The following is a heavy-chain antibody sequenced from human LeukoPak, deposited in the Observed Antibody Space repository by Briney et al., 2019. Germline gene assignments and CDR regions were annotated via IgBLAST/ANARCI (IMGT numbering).Heavy chain of an antibody. V-gene: IGHV4-39*07. D-gene: IGHD6-13*01. J-gene: IGHJ3*02. CDR3: ARDKLTAAGTVAFDI. CDR2: IYHSGST. CDR1: GGSISSSSYY. Sequence: PSETLSLTCTVSGGSISSSSYYWGWIRQPPGKGLEWIGSIYHSGSTYYNPSLKSRVTISVDTSKNQFSLKLSSVTAADTAVYYCARDKLTAAGTVAFDIWGQGTMVTVS.